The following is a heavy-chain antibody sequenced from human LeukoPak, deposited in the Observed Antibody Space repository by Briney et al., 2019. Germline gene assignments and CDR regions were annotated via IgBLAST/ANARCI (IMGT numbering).Heavy chain of an antibody. CDR1: GFTFSRYW. CDR2: INSDGRST. V-gene: IGHV3-74*01. J-gene: IGHJ4*02. CDR3: ARAASEVVVVFDY. D-gene: IGHD3-22*01. Sequence: GGSLRLSCVASGFTFSRYWMHWVRQAPGKGLVWVSRINSDGRSTNYADSVKGRFSISRDNAKNSLYLQMNSLRAEDTALYYCARAASEVVVVFDYWGQGTLVTVSS.